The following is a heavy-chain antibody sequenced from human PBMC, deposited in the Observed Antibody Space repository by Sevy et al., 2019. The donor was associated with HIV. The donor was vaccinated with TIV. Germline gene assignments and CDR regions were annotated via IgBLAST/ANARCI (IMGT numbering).Heavy chain of an antibody. Sequence: SETLSLTCTVSGGSISSGNYYWHWIRQPPGKGLEWIGYISYTGNTYYNPSLKGPVTISVDTSNNQFSLRLTSVTAADTAVYYCARDPTEYTSSSVWFDPWGQGTLVTVSS. V-gene: IGHV4-30-4*01. J-gene: IGHJ5*02. CDR3: ARDPTEYTSSSVWFDP. D-gene: IGHD6-6*01. CDR2: ISYTGNT. CDR1: GGSISSGNYY.